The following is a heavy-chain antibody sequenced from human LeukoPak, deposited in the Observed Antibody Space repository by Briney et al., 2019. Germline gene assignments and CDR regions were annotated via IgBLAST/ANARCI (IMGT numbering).Heavy chain of an antibody. CDR2: IKQDGSEK. D-gene: IGHD6-19*01. Sequence: GGSLRLSCAASGFTFSSYWMSWVRQAPGKGLEWVANIKQDGSEKYYVDSVEGRFTISRDNAKNSLYLQMNSLRAEDTAVCYCARMQWLAVYFDYWGQGTLVTVSS. CDR1: GFTFSSYW. CDR3: ARMQWLAVYFDY. V-gene: IGHV3-7*03. J-gene: IGHJ4*02.